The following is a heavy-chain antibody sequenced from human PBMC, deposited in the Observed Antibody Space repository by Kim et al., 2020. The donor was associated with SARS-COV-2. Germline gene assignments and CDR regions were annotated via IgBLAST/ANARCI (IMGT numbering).Heavy chain of an antibody. CDR3: ARGGGEYVNSYSSTR. CDR1: GFSLNSYW. V-gene: IGHV3-7*01. D-gene: IGHD4-4*01. Sequence: GGSLRLSCAASGFSLNSYWMSWVRQAPGQGLEWVANIREDGSTKYYVESVRGLFTISRDSAWNSLNLQMDSLRVEDTAVYYCARGGGEYVNSYSSTRGG. CDR2: IREDGSTK. J-gene: IGHJ6*01.